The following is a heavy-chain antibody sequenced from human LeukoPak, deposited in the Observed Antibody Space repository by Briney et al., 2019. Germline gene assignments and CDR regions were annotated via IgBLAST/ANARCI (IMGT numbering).Heavy chain of an antibody. V-gene: IGHV3-23*01. CDR1: GFTFSSYA. J-gene: IGHJ4*02. CDR3: AKIPVSYSSGWSNFDY. D-gene: IGHD6-19*01. Sequence: HPGGSLRLSCAASGFTFSSYAMSWVRQTPEKGLEWVSGISDNGGSTYYADSVKGRFTIYRDNSKNTLFLQMNSLRAEDTAVYYCAKIPVSYSSGWSNFDYWGQGTLVTVPS. CDR2: ISDNGGST.